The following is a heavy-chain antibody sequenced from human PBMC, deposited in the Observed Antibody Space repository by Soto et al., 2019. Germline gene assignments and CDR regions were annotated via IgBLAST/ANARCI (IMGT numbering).Heavy chain of an antibody. J-gene: IGHJ4*02. D-gene: IGHD6-6*01. CDR2: IYYSGST. CDR3: ARAQDSSGASFDY. V-gene: IGHV4-59*01. Sequence: PSETLSLTCTVSGGSISSYYWSWIRQPPGKGLEWIGYIYYSGSTNYNPSLKSRVTISVDTSKNQFSLKLSSVTAADTAVYYCARAQDSSGASFDYWGQGTQVTVSS. CDR1: GGSISSYY.